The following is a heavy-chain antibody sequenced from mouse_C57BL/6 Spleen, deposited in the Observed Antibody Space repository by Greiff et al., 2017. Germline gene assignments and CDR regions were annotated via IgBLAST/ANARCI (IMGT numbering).Heavy chain of an antibody. V-gene: IGHV5-17*01. CDR1: GFTFSDYG. J-gene: IGHJ1*03. D-gene: IGHD1-1*01. CDR3: ARSGSRKYFDV. Sequence: DVKLVESGGGLVKPGASLKLSCAASGFTFSDYGMHWVRQAPEKGLEWVAYISSGSSTIYYADTVKGRFTISRDNAKNTLFLQRTSLRSEDTAMYYWARSGSRKYFDVWGTGPTVTVAS. CDR2: ISSGSSTI.